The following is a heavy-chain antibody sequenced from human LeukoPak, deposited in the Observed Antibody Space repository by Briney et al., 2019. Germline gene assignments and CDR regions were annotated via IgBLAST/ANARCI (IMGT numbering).Heavy chain of an antibody. CDR2: IWYDGSNK. J-gene: IGHJ4*02. CDR3: ARGERIADYFDY. D-gene: IGHD6-13*01. V-gene: IGHV3-33*01. CDR1: GFTFSSYG. Sequence: GRSLRLSCAASGFTFSSYGMHWVRQAPGKGLGWVAVIWYDGSNKYYADSVKGRFTISRDNSKNTLYLQMNSLRAEDTAVYYCARGERIADYFDYWGQGTLVTVSS.